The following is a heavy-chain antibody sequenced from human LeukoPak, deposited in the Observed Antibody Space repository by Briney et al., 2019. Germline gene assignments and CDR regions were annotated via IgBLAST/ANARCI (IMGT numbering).Heavy chain of an antibody. V-gene: IGHV4-34*01. D-gene: IGHD3-16*02. J-gene: IGHJ3*01. Sequence: SEALSLTCAVYGGSFSGYYWSWIRQPPGKGLEWIGEINHSGSTNYNPSLKSRVTISVDTSKNQFSLKLSSVTAADTAVYYCARGPKLYTVWGQGTMVTVSS. CDR3: ARGPKLYTV. CDR2: INHSGST. CDR1: GGSFSGYY.